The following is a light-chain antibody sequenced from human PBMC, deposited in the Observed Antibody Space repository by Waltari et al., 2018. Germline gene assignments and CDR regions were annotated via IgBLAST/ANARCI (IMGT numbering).Light chain of an antibody. V-gene: IGKV1-33*01. CDR1: QDIINF. CDR2: DAS. Sequence: DIQMTQSPSSLSASVGDRVTITCQASQDIINFLTWYQQKPGKAPKRLIYDASNVETGVPSRFSGSGFGTEFTFTISSLQPEDIATYYCQQFENLPFTFGPGTKLDIK. J-gene: IGKJ3*01. CDR3: QQFENLPFT.